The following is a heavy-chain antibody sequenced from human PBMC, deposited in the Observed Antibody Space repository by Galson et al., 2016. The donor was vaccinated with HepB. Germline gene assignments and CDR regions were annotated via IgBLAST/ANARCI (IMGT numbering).Heavy chain of an antibody. D-gene: IGHD3-22*01. CDR3: AKSPVTMIIVAHSYYYSMDV. CDR2: ISGDGGST. J-gene: IGHJ6*03. Sequence: SLRLSCAASGFTFGSYAVSWVRQAPGKGLEWVSGISGDGGSTYYAESVKGRFTISRDNSKNTLYLQMSSLRAEDTALYYCAKSPVTMIIVAHSYYYSMDVWGKGTPVTVSS. CDR1: GFTFGSYA. V-gene: IGHV3-23*01.